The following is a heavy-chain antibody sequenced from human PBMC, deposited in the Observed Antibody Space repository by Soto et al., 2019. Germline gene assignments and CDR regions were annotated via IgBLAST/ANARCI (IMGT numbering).Heavy chain of an antibody. CDR2: ISSSSSYI. CDR1: GFTFSSYS. CDR3: ATYCSSTSCPEGFGY. Sequence: PGGSLRLSCAASGFTFSSYSMNWVRQAPGKGLEWVSSISSSSSYIYYADSVKGRFTISRDNAKNSLYLQMNSLRAEDTAVYYCATYCSSTSCPEGFGYWGQGTLVTVSS. V-gene: IGHV3-21*01. J-gene: IGHJ4*02. D-gene: IGHD2-2*01.